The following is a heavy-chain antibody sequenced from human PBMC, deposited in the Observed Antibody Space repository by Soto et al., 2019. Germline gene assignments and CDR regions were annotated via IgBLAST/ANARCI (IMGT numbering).Heavy chain of an antibody. Sequence: QVQLVQSGAEVKKPGSSVKVSCKASGGTFSSYTISWVRQAPGQGLEWMGRIIPILGIANYAQKFQGRVTITADKSTGTAYMELSSLRSEDTAVYYCARDVGTGDAFDIWGQGTMVTVSS. CDR2: IIPILGIA. J-gene: IGHJ3*02. CDR1: GGTFSSYT. V-gene: IGHV1-69*08. D-gene: IGHD3-10*01. CDR3: ARDVGTGDAFDI.